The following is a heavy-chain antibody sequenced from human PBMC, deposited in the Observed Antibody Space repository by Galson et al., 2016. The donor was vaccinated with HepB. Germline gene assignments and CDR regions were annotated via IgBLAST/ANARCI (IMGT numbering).Heavy chain of an antibody. Sequence: SLRLSCAASGFTFSSYAMNCVRQAPGKGLEWVSTISGSGDTTNYADSVKGRFTISRENSNNTLYPQMNSLRAEDTAVYYCAKDRAYGANWWVYGMDVWGQGTTVTVSS. J-gene: IGHJ6*02. V-gene: IGHV3-23*01. CDR2: ISGSGDTT. D-gene: IGHD4-23*01. CDR1: GFTFSSYA. CDR3: AKDRAYGANWWVYGMDV.